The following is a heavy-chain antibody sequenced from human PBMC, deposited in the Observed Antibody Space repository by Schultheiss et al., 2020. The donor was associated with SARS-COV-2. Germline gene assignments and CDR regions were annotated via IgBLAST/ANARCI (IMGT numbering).Heavy chain of an antibody. J-gene: IGHJ4*02. CDR1: GGSISSGGYS. D-gene: IGHD2-15*01. CDR3: ARAHSVVVAATHFDY. V-gene: IGHV4-30-2*01. CDR2: IYHSGST. Sequence: SETLSLTCAVSGGSISSGGYSWSWIRQPPGKGLEWIGYIYHSGSTYYNPSLKSRVTISVDRSKNQFSLKLSSVTAADTAVYYCARAHSVVVAATHFDYWGQGTLVTVSS.